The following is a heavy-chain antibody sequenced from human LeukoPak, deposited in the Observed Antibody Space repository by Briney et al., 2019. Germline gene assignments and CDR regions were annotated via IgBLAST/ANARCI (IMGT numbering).Heavy chain of an antibody. V-gene: IGHV3-23*01. CDR1: GFTFSNYA. CDR3: ASRQGLGWHYVN. CDR2: ISDTGDST. D-gene: IGHD3-10*02. Sequence: GGSPRLSCVDSGFTFSNYAMSWVRQVPAKGLEWASGISDTGDSTYYADSVKGRFTISRDNSRNTLYLQMNSLRVEDTAIYYCASRQGLGWHYVNWGQGTLVTVSS. J-gene: IGHJ4*02.